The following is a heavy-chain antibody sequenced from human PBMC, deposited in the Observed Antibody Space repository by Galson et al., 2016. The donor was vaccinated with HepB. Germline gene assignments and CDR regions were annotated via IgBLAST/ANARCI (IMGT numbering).Heavy chain of an antibody. CDR2: IYFTGST. V-gene: IGHV4-59*01. CDR3: ARGVSRSAKFPFFDF. J-gene: IGHJ4*02. CDR1: NGSIPTYY. Sequence: SETLSLTCSVSNGSIPTYYWSWVRQPPGKGLEWIGYIYFTGSTKYNPSLESRVPMSKDMSKNQFSLKLNSVTAADTAVYFCARGVSRSAKFPFFDFWGQGAPVTVSS. D-gene: IGHD6-6*01.